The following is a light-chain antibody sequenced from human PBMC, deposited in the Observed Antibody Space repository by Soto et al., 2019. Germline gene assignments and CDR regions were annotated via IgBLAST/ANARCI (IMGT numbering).Light chain of an antibody. CDR1: QTVSSA. Sequence: EIVLTQSPGTLSLSPGERATLSCRASQTVSSARLAWFQQKPGQAPRLLISDASKRATGIPARFSGSGSGTDFTLTISSLEAEDSAFYYCHQRSNWPRTFGGGSKVEIK. CDR2: DAS. J-gene: IGKJ4*01. V-gene: IGKV3-11*01. CDR3: HQRSNWPRT.